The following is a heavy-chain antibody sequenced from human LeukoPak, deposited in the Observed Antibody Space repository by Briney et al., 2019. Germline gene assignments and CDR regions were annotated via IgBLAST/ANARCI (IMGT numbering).Heavy chain of an antibody. CDR3: ASLAEFYGSGSYSIDY. V-gene: IGHV4-31*03. J-gene: IGHJ4*02. Sequence: SETLSLTCTVSGGSISSGGYYWSWIRQHPGKGLEWIGYIYYSGSTYYNPSLKSRVTISVDTSKNQFSLKLSSVTAADTAVYYCASLAEFYGSGSYSIDYWGQGTLVTVSS. CDR2: IYYSGST. D-gene: IGHD3-10*01. CDR1: GGSISSGGYY.